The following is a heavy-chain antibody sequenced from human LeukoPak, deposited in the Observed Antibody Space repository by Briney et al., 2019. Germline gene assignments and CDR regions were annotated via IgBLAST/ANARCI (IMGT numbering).Heavy chain of an antibody. Sequence: SETLSLTCTVSGGSISSYYWSWIRQPAGKGLEWIGRIYTSGSTNYNPSLKSRVTMSVNTSKNQFSLKLSSVTAADTAVYYCARESPDGSGTTFYYYGMDVWGQGTTVTVSS. CDR1: GGSISSYY. CDR3: ARESPDGSGTTFYYYGMDV. CDR2: IYTSGST. J-gene: IGHJ6*02. D-gene: IGHD3-10*01. V-gene: IGHV4-4*07.